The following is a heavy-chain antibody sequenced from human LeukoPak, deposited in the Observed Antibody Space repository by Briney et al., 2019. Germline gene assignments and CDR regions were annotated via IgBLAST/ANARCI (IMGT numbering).Heavy chain of an antibody. J-gene: IGHJ4*02. CDR3: AKDPGAVCPWG. Sequence: GGSLRLSCAASGFTFSSYGMHWVRQAPGKGLEWVAFIRYGGSNKYYADSVKGRFTISRDNSKNTLYLQMNSLRAEDTAVYYCAKDPGAVCPWGWGQGTLVTVSS. CDR2: IRYGGSNK. CDR1: GFTFSSYG. V-gene: IGHV3-30*02. D-gene: IGHD7-27*01.